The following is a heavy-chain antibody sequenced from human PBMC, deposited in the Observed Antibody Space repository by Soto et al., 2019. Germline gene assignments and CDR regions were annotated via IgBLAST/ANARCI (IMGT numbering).Heavy chain of an antibody. J-gene: IGHJ5*02. D-gene: IGHD3-16*01. CDR3: AHIPNYYQYDWFDP. Sequence: QITLKESGPTLVKPTQTLTLTCTFSGFSLTTRGVGVGWIRQPPGKALECLALIYWDDDKRYSPSLQSSLSITKDTSKNQVVLTMNNVDPVDTATYYCAHIPNYYQYDWFDPWGQGTLVSVSS. CDR2: IYWDDDK. CDR1: GFSLTTRGVG. V-gene: IGHV2-5*02.